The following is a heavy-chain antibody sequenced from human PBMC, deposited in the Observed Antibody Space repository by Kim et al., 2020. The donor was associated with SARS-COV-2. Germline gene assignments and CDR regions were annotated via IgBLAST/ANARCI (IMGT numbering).Heavy chain of an antibody. Sequence: SETLSLTCTVSGGSISSYYWSWIRQPPGKGLEWIGYIYYSGSTNYNPSLKSRVTISVDTSKNQFSLKLSSVTAADTAVYYCARGVSIAAAAVGSWGQGTLVTVSS. V-gene: IGHV4-59*13. J-gene: IGHJ4*02. D-gene: IGHD6-13*01. CDR1: GGSISSYY. CDR3: ARGVSIAAAAVGS. CDR2: IYYSGST.